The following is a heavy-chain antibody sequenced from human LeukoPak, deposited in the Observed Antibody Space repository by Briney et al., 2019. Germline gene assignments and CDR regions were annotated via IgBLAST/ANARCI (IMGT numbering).Heavy chain of an antibody. CDR1: GYSISSGYY. J-gene: IGHJ4*02. CDR3: ASVEYYDFWSGPY. D-gene: IGHD3-3*01. CDR2: IYHSGST. Sequence: SETLSLTCTVSGYSISSGYYWGWIRQPPGKGLEWIGSIYHSGSTYYNPSLKSRVTISVDTSKNQFSLKLSSVTAADTAVYYCASVEYYDFWSGPYWGQGTLVTVSS. V-gene: IGHV4-38-2*02.